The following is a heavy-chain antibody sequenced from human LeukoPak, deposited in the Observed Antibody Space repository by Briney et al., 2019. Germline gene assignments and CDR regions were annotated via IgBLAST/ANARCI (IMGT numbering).Heavy chain of an antibody. CDR3: ARASGYDYVWGSYRFDY. J-gene: IGHJ4*02. CDR1: GGSISSGSYY. V-gene: IGHV4-61*02. Sequence: TLSLTCTVSGGSISSGSYYWSWIRQPAGKGLEWIGRIYTSGTTNYNPSLKSRVTISVDTSKNQFSLKLSSVTAADAAVYYCARASGYDYVWGSYRFDYWGQGTLVTVSS. D-gene: IGHD3-16*02. CDR2: IYTSGTT.